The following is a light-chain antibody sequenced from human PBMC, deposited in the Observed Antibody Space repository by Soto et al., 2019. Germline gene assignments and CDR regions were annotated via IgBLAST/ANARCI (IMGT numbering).Light chain of an antibody. J-gene: IGKJ3*01. CDR3: QLRSNWPPFT. V-gene: IGKV3-11*01. Sequence: EIVLTQSPGTLSLSPGERATLSCRASQSVSSYLAWYQQKPGQAPRLLIYDASNRATGIPARFSGSGSGTDFTLTISSLEPEDFAVYYCQLRSNWPPFTFGPGTKVDIK. CDR1: QSVSSY. CDR2: DAS.